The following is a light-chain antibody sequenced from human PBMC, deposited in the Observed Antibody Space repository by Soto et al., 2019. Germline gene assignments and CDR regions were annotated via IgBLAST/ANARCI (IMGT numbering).Light chain of an antibody. V-gene: IGLV2-14*01. CDR3: LSKTSSISYV. CDR2: EVS. J-gene: IGLJ1*01. CDR1: TSDVGGYNY. Sequence: QSALTQPASVSGSPGQSITISCTGTTSDVGGYNYVSWYQQHPGKVPKLLIHEVSNRPSGVSNRFSGSTSGNTASLTISGLQAEDEADYYCLSKTSSISYVFGTGTKLAVL.